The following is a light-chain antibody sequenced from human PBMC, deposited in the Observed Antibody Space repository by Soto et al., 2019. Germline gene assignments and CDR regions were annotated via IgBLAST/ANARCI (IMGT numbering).Light chain of an antibody. Sequence: DAVLTQSPLSLPVTLGQPASISCRSSQSLVCSDGNTYLNWFHQRPGQSPRRLIYKVSNRDSGVPDRFSGSGSGTDFTLRISRVEAEDVGVYYCMQGTDLPLTFGGGTKVEI. CDR1: QSLVCSDGNTY. J-gene: IGKJ4*01. CDR3: MQGTDLPLT. V-gene: IGKV2-30*01. CDR2: KVS.